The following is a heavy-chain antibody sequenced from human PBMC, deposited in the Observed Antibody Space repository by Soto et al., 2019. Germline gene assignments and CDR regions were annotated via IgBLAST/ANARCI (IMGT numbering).Heavy chain of an antibody. CDR1: GYTFTSYG. J-gene: IGHJ6*02. D-gene: IGHD2-2*01. CDR2: ISTYNGNT. V-gene: IGHV1-18*01. Sequence: ASVKVSCKASGYTFTSYGISWVRQAPGQGLEWMGWISTYNGNTNYAQKLQGRVTMTTDTSTSTAYMELRSLRSDDTAVYYCGRDLYQSVFYYGMDVWSQGTTVTVSS. CDR3: GRDLYQSVFYYGMDV.